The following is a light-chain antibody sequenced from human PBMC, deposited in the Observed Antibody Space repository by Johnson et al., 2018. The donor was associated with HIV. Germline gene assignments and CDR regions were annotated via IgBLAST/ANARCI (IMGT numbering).Light chain of an antibody. CDR1: TSNIGDNY. V-gene: IGLV1-51*01. J-gene: IGLJ1*01. CDR2: AND. Sequence: QFVLTQPPSVSAAPGQKVTISCSGSTSNIGDNYVSWYRQLPGTAPKLLISANDKRPSGITDRFSGSKSGTSATLGITGLQTGDEADYYCGTWDSSLTGYVFGTGTTITVI. CDR3: GTWDSSLTGYV.